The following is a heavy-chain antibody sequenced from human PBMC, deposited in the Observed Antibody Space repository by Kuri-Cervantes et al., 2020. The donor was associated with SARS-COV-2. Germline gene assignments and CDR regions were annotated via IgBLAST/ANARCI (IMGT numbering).Heavy chain of an antibody. Sequence: SETLSLTCTVSGGSISSSSYYWGWIRQPPGKGLEWIGSIYYSGSTYYNPSLKSRVTISVDTSKNQFSLKLSSVTAADTAVYYCARTKGTIFRVVNWFDPWGQGTLVTVSS. J-gene: IGHJ5*02. CDR1: GGSISSSSYY. D-gene: IGHD3-3*01. CDR3: ARTKGTIFRVVNWFDP. V-gene: IGHV4-39*07. CDR2: IYYSGST.